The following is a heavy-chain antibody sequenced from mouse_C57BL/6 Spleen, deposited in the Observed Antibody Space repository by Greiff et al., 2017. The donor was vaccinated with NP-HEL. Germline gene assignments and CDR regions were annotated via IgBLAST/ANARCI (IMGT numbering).Heavy chain of an antibody. J-gene: IGHJ3*01. CDR2: IDPSDSYT. Sequence: QVQLQQPGAELVKPGASVKLSCKASGYTFTSYWMQWVKQRPGQGLEWIGEIDPSDSYTNYNQKFKGKATLTVDTSSSTAYMQLSSLTSEDSAVYYCARSETAQATCAYWGQGTLVTVSA. CDR1: GYTFTSYW. D-gene: IGHD3-2*02. V-gene: IGHV1-50*01. CDR3: ARSETAQATCAY.